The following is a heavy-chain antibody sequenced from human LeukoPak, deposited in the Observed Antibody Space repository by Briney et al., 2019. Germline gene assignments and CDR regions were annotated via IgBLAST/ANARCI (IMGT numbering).Heavy chain of an antibody. J-gene: IGHJ4*02. D-gene: IGHD4-17*01. CDR2: TSPSGGTI. CDR1: GFTFSDYY. CDR3: ATDASGDYLNH. V-gene: IGHV3-11*01. Sequence: GGSLRLSCAASGFTFSDYYMSWIRQAPETGLEWLTYTSPSGGTIYYTDSVKGRFTMSRDNAQNALYLEMNSLRAEDTAVYYCATDASGDYLNHWGQGTLVTVSS.